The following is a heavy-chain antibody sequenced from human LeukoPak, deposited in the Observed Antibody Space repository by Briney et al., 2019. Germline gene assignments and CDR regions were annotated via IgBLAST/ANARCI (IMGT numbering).Heavy chain of an antibody. CDR1: GFTFSSYS. CDR2: ISDDSNYI. CDR3: ARDGYSSSGNDY. D-gene: IGHD6-6*01. V-gene: IGHV3-21*01. J-gene: IGHJ4*02. Sequence: GGSLRLSCVASGFTFSSYSMSWVRQAPGKGLEWVSAISDDSNYIYYGDSVEGRFTISRDNAKNSLYLQMNSLRAEDTAVYYCARDGYSSSGNDYWGQGILVTVSS.